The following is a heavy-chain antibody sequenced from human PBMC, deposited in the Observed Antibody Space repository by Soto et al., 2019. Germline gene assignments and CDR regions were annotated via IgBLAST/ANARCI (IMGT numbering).Heavy chain of an antibody. CDR1: GYTFTSYD. J-gene: IGHJ6*03. CDR3: ARGYREVYYYYMDV. CDR2: MNPNSGNT. V-gene: IGHV1-8*01. D-gene: IGHD1-26*01. Sequence: QVQLVQSGAEVKKPGASVKVSCKASGYTFTSYDINWVRQATGQGLEWMGWMNPNSGNTGYAQKFQGRVTMTRNTSISTAYMELSSLRSEDMAVYYCARGYREVYYYYMDVWGKGTTVTVSS.